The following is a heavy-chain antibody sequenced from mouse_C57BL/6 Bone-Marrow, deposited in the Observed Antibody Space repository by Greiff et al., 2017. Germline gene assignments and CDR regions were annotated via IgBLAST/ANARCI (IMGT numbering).Heavy chain of an antibody. V-gene: IGHV1-76*01. CDR2: IIPGSGNT. Sequence: VQLQQSGAELVRPGASVKLSCKASGYTFTDYYINWVKQRPGKGLEWIARIIPGSGNTNYNEKFKGKATLTAEKSSSTAYMQLSSLTSEDSAVYVCARSSTGTLLCDYWGQGTTLTVSS. CDR1: GYTFTDYY. J-gene: IGHJ2*01. CDR3: ARSSTGTLLCDY. D-gene: IGHD4-1*02.